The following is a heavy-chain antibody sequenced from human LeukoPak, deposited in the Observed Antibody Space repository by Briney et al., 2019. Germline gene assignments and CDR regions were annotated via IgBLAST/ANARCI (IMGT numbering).Heavy chain of an antibody. CDR1: GYSFTNYW. CDR2: IDPSDSYS. Sequence: GESLKISCKGSGYSFTNYWISWVRQMPGKGLEWMGRIDPSDSYSNYSPSFQGHVTISADKSISTAYLQWSSLKASDTAMYYCARPTAGNDIDYWGQGTLVTVSS. CDR3: ARPTAGNDIDY. D-gene: IGHD6-13*01. V-gene: IGHV5-10-1*01. J-gene: IGHJ4*02.